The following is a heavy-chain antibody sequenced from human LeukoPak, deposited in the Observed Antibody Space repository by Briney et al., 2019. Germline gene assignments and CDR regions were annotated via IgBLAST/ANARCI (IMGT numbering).Heavy chain of an antibody. Sequence: PGGSLRLSCAASGFTFSSYWMTWVRQAPGKGLEWVANIQLDGSEKYNVDSVKGRLTISRDNAKDSLYLQMNSLRAEDTAVYYCARHRYSHFDSWGQGTLVTVSS. J-gene: IGHJ4*02. D-gene: IGHD3-16*02. V-gene: IGHV3-7*01. CDR2: IQLDGSEK. CDR1: GFTFSSYW. CDR3: ARHRYSHFDS.